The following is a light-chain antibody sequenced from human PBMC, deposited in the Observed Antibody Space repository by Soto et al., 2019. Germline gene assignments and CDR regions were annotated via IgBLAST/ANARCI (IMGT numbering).Light chain of an antibody. V-gene: IGLV1-40*01. Sequence: QSVLTQPPSVSGAPGQRVTISCTGSSSNIGAGYDVHWYQQLPGTAPKVLIYGNSNRPSGVPDRFSGSKSGTSAYLAITGLQAEDEADYYCQSYDSSLSAVVFGGGTKLTVL. CDR1: SSNIGAGYD. CDR3: QSYDSSLSAVV. J-gene: IGLJ2*01. CDR2: GNS.